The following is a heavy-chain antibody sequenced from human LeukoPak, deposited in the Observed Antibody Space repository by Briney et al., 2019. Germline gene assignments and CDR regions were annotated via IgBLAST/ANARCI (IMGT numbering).Heavy chain of an antibody. CDR2: IKTKTDGGTT. Sequence: GGSLRLSCAVSGFTFATSWMSWVRQAPGKGLEWVGRIKTKTDGGTTDYAAPVKGRFTISRDGSKNTLYLQMNSLKTEDTAVYYCGTGSAFDFWGRGTMVTVSS. CDR3: GTGSAFDF. V-gene: IGHV3-15*01. J-gene: IGHJ3*01. CDR1: GFTFATSW. D-gene: IGHD1-14*01.